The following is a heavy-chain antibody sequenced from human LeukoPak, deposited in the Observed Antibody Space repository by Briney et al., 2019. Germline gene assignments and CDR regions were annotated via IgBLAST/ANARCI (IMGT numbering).Heavy chain of an antibody. J-gene: IGHJ4*02. V-gene: IGHV3-30*18. D-gene: IGHD3-22*01. CDR3: AKGRDYVSSGSLVYFDY. CDR2: ISYDGSNK. CDR1: GFTFSSYG. Sequence: GGSLRLSCAASGFTFSSYGMHWVRQAPGKGLEWVAVISYDGSNKYYADSVKGRFTISRDNSKNTLYLQMNSLRAEDTAVYCCAKGRDYVSSGSLVYFDYWGQGTLVTVSS.